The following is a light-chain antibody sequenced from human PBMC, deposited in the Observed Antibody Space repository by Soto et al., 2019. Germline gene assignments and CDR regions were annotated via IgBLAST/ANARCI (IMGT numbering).Light chain of an antibody. Sequence: QSVLTQPPSVSEAPRQRVTISCSGSRSNVGNNAVNWYQQPPGKAPKLLIYYDDLLPSGVSDRFSGSKSGTSASLAISGLQSEDEADYYCAVWDDSLNGVVFGGGTKLTVL. J-gene: IGLJ3*02. CDR1: RSNVGNNA. CDR2: YDD. CDR3: AVWDDSLNGVV. V-gene: IGLV1-36*01.